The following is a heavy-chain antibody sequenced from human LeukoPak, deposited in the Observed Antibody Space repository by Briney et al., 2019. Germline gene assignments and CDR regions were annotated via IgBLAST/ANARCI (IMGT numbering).Heavy chain of an antibody. J-gene: IGHJ3*02. CDR2: ISSSNTTI. CDR3: ARAGAGQGFVAFDI. V-gene: IGHV3-11*04. CDR1: GFTISDHY. D-gene: IGHD1-14*01. Sequence: PGGSLRLYCAASGFTISDHYMDWLRQAPGKGLEWVSYISSSNTTISYAYSGKGRFTISRANAKNSLYLQINGLRPDDTAVYYCARAGAGQGFVAFDIWGQGTMVTVSS.